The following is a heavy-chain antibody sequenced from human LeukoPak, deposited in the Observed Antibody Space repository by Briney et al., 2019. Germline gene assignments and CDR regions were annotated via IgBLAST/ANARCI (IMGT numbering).Heavy chain of an antibody. CDR1: GASISSYS. Sequence: PSETLSLTCTVSGASISSYSWSWIRQPAGKGLEWIGRIYTSGSTDYNPSLKSRVTMSVDTSKNQYSLKLNSVTAADTAVYYCASSSAWRFDPWGQGTLVTVSS. D-gene: IGHD3-22*01. J-gene: IGHJ5*02. V-gene: IGHV4-4*07. CDR2: IYTSGST. CDR3: ASSSAWRFDP.